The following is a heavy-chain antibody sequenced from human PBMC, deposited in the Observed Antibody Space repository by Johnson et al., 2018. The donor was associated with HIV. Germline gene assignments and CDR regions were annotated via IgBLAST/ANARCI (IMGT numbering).Heavy chain of an antibody. CDR2: ISYDGSNK. CDR3: ARDFFDSTTYHRRGQADAFDI. V-gene: IGHV3-30*03. Sequence: QVQLVESGGGVVQPGGSLRLSCAASGFTFSSYWMHWVRQVPGQGLEWVAVISYDGSNKSFVDSVKGRFTISRDNAKNSLFLQMNSMRAEATAVYYCARDFFDSTTYHRRGQADAFDIWGQGTMVTVSS. CDR1: GFTFSSYW. D-gene: IGHD2/OR15-2a*01. J-gene: IGHJ3*02.